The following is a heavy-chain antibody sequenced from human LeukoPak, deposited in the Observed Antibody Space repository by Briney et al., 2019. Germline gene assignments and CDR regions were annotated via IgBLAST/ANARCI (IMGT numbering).Heavy chain of an antibody. CDR1: GFVFGDYN. CDR3: AKDQYCSGDSCPHQRGFHY. Sequence: PGGSLRLSCTASGFVFGDYNMNWVRQAPGKGLEWVGYIRSKTHDGTADYAASVKGRFTISRDDSENIAYLQMTSLKSEDTAVYYCAKDQYCSGDSCPHQRGFHYWGQGTLVTVSS. V-gene: IGHV3-49*04. D-gene: IGHD2-15*01. CDR2: IRSKTHDGTA. J-gene: IGHJ4*02.